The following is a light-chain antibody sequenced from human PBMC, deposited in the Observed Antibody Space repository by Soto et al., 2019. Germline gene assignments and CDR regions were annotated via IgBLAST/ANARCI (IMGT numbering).Light chain of an antibody. CDR2: ASS. Sequence: AIQMTQSPSSLSASVGDRVTITCRASQDFRNALGWYQQKPGKAPKLLIYASSSLQSGAPSRFSGSGSGTDFTLTISRLQPEDFATYYCLQYSKSPRTFGQGTKVEIK. V-gene: IGKV1-6*01. J-gene: IGKJ1*01. CDR1: QDFRNA. CDR3: LQYSKSPRT.